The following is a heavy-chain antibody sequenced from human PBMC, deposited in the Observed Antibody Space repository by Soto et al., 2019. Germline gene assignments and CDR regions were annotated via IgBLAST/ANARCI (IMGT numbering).Heavy chain of an antibody. D-gene: IGHD6-19*01. V-gene: IGHV4-34*01. J-gene: IGHJ4*02. CDR1: GGSFSGYY. CDR2: INHSGGT. Sequence: SETLSLTCAVYGGSFSGYYWSWIRQPPGKGLEWIGEINHSGGTNYNPSLKSRVTISVDTSKNQFSLKLSSVTAADTAVYYCARGNGREWLVRYYFDYWGQGTLVTVSS. CDR3: ARGNGREWLVRYYFDY.